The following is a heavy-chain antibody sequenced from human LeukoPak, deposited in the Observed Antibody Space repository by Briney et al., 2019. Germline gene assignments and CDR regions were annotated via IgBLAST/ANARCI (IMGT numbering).Heavy chain of an antibody. CDR2: ISNSGSFK. V-gene: IGHV3-11*03. CDR1: GFTFSYYY. CDR3: AGPGDFGDGRDPAHNWFDP. J-gene: IGHJ5*02. D-gene: IGHD4-17*01. Sequence: PGGSLILSCAASGFTFSYYYMSWIRQAPGKGLEWVSYISNSGSFKNYADSVKGRFTISRDNAKNSLYLQMNSLRVDDTAVYYCAGPGDFGDGRDPAHNWFDPWGQRTVVADSS.